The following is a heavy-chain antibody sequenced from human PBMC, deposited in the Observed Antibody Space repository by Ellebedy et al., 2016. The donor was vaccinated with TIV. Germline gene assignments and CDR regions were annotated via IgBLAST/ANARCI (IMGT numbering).Heavy chain of an antibody. D-gene: IGHD1-7*01. CDR1: GFTFSSYA. J-gene: IGHJ4*02. CDR2: ISGRSVST. CDR3: ASGITGITDRSVLDN. V-gene: IGHV3-23*01. Sequence: GGSLRLSXAASGFTFSSYAMSWVRQAPGKGLEWVSGISGRSVSTNYADSVKGRLTISRDNSKNTLYLQMNSLRVEDTAVYYCASGITGITDRSVLDNWGQGTLVTVSS.